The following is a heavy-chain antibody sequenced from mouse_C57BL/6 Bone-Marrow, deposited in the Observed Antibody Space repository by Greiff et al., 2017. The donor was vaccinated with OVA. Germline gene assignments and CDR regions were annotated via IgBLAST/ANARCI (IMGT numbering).Heavy chain of an antibody. CDR2: IDPSDSYT. CDR3: ARGVRSTVVDYFDY. Sequence: VQLQQPGAELVMPGASVKLSCKASGYTFTSYWMHWVKQRPGQGLEWIGEIDPSDSYTNYTQKFKGKSTLTVDKSSSTAYMQLSSLTSEDSAVYYCARGVRSTVVDYFDYWGQGTTLTVSS. V-gene: IGHV1-69*01. CDR1: GYTFTSYW. J-gene: IGHJ2*01. D-gene: IGHD1-1*01.